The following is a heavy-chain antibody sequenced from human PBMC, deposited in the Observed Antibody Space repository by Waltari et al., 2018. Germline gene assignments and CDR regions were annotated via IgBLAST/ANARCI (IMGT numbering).Heavy chain of an antibody. D-gene: IGHD6-25*01. CDR2: ILPIFGVT. CDR1: GGTFSNFA. V-gene: IGHV1-69*18. J-gene: IGHJ5*02. CDR3: TRDIPSGYDSYWFDP. Sequence: QLVQSGAEVKKPGSSVKVSCKASGGTFSNFAISSVRQARREGVSGMGKILPIFGVTDSAPKFPGRGTLTADEHDSPSTAYMELGSLSSEDTAIYYCTRDIPSGYDSYWFDPWGQGTLVTVSS.